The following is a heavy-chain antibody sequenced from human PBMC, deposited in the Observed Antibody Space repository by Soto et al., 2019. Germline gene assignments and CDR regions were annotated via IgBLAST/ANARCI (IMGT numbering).Heavy chain of an antibody. V-gene: IGHV4-30-2*01. CDR3: ARAQFYSGSGRYNNHIFAP. CDR1: GGSLSPCCDL. Sequence: LSLPRAGSGGSLSPCCDLWCRIRLPPGGGLEWIGYIYPSGTFLYNPSLKTRLTMSLGRSNNQFSLTLNSVTAADTAVYYCARAQFYSGSGRYNNHIFAPSGQRTQVTGSA. CDR2: IYPSGTF. J-gene: IGHJ5*02. D-gene: IGHD3-10*01.